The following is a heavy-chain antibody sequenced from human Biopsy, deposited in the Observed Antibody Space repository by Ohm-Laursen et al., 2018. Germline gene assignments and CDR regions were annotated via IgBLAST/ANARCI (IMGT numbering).Heavy chain of an antibody. CDR3: ARGQDSSYLAYGMDV. J-gene: IGHJ6*02. V-gene: IGHV4-61*01. D-gene: IGHD6-19*01. CDR1: GDSIATFNYY. CDR2: IYNRGST. Sequence: GTLSLTCPVSGDSIATFNYYWSWIRQPPGKGLEWIGYIYNRGSTKYNSSLKSQVTISVDTSKNQFPLTVRSVTAADTAMYYCARGQDSSYLAYGMDVWGQGTTVTVSS.